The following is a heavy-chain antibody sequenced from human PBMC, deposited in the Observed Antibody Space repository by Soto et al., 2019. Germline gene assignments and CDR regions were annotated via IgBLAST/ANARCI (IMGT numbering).Heavy chain of an antibody. CDR2: ISSSSDII. D-gene: IGHD1-26*01. CDR1: GFSFSRFE. V-gene: IGHV3-48*03. CDR3: AKDLGSYLSPAFDY. Sequence: GGSLRLSCAASGFSFSRFEMNWVRQAPGKGLEWVSYISSSSDIIYYADSVKGRFTISRDNAKNSLYLQMNSLRAEDTAIYYCAKDLGSYLSPAFDYWGLGTLVTVSS. J-gene: IGHJ4*02.